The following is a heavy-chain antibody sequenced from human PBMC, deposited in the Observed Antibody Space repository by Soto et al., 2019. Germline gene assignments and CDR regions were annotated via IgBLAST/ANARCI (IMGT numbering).Heavy chain of an antibody. D-gene: IGHD3-22*01. V-gene: IGHV1-18*01. CDR3: ARVFFRLFAFDI. CDR1: GYTFTTYG. J-gene: IGHJ3*02. CDR2: ISAYNGNT. Sequence: QVQLVQSGGEVKKPGASVKVSCNASGYTFTTYGISWVRQAPGQGLEWMGWISAYNGNTSYAQKLQGRVTMTTDTSTSTAYMELRSLRSDDTAVYYCARVFFRLFAFDIWGQGTMVTVSS.